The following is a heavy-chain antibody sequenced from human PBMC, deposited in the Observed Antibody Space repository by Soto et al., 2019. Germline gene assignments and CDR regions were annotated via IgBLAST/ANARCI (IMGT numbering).Heavy chain of an antibody. CDR3: ARAILTVYYFEY. V-gene: IGHV4-59*01. CDR1: GGSISSYY. D-gene: IGHD2-21*02. CDR2: IYYSGST. J-gene: IGHJ4*02. Sequence: SETLSLTCTVSGGSISSYYWSWIRQPPGKGLEWIGYIYYSGSTNYNPSLKSRVTISVDTSKNQFSLKLSSVTAADTAVYYCARAILTVYYFEYWGQGTLVTVSS.